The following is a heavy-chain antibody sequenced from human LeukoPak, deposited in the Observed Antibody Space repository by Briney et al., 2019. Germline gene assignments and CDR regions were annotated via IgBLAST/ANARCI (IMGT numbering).Heavy chain of an antibody. J-gene: IGHJ5*02. Sequence: ASVKVSCKASGYTFNNYGISWVRQAPGQGLEWMGWINPNSGGTNYAQKFQGRVTMTRDTSISTAYMELSRLRSDDTAVYYCARDPNYSSSPWFDPWGQGTLVTVSS. CDR3: ARDPNYSSSPWFDP. CDR1: GYTFNNYG. V-gene: IGHV1-2*02. D-gene: IGHD6-6*01. CDR2: INPNSGGT.